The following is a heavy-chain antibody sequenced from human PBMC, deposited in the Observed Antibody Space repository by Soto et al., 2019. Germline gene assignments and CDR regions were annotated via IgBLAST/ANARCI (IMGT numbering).Heavy chain of an antibody. Sequence: GASVKVSCKSSGYTFTSYGISWVRQAPGQGLEWMGWISAYNGNTNDAQKLQGRVTMTTDTSTSTDYMELRRLRSDDTAVYYCARAIFGVVMMSVDGWVDPW. CDR1: GYTFTSYG. J-gene: IGHJ5*02. CDR3: ARAIFGVVMMSVDGWVDP. D-gene: IGHD3-3*01. V-gene: IGHV1-18*01. CDR2: ISAYNGNT.